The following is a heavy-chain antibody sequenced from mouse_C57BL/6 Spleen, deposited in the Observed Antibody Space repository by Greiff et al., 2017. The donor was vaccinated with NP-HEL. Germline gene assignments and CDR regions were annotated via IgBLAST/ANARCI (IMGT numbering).Heavy chain of an antibody. J-gene: IGHJ3*01. CDR3: AYDYGKD. CDR1: GYTFTSYG. CDR2: IYPRSGNT. Sequence: QVQLKQSGAELARPGASVKLSCKASGYTFTSYGISWVKQRTGQGLEWIGEIYPRSGNTYYNEKFKGKATLTADKSSSTAYMELRSLTSEDSAVYFCAYDYGKDWGQGTLVTVSA. D-gene: IGHD2-4*01. V-gene: IGHV1-81*01.